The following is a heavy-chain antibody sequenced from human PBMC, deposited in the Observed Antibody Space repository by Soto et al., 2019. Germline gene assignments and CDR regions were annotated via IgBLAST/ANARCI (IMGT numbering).Heavy chain of an antibody. D-gene: IGHD3-22*01. CDR1: GGTFSTYA. CDR2: IVPMYGST. Sequence: QVQLVQSGAEVKKPGSSVKVSCKASGGTFSTYAISWVRQTPGQGPEWMGGIVPMYGSTDYARKFQARVTITADRSTSTAYMELTSLRSDDTAVYYCAKPLSYYDSSPVDVWGQGTTVSVSS. V-gene: IGHV1-69*01. CDR3: AKPLSYYDSSPVDV. J-gene: IGHJ6*02.